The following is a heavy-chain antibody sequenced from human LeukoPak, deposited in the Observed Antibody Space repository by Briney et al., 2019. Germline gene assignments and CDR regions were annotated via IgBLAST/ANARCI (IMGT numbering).Heavy chain of an antibody. Sequence: ASVKVSCKASGGTFSSYAISWVRQAPRQGLEWVGCMNIYTGRTDYAQSLQDRVTMTADKSTNTVYMELRSLRSDDTAVYYCARNLVRRGDIDYWGQGTLVTVSS. V-gene: IGHV1-18*01. CDR1: GGTFSSYA. CDR3: ARNLVRRGDIDY. D-gene: IGHD5-12*01. CDR2: MNIYTGRT. J-gene: IGHJ4*02.